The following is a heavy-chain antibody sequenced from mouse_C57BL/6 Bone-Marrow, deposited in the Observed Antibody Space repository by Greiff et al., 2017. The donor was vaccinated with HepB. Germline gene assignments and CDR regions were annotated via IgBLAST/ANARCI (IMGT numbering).Heavy chain of an antibody. CDR2: FHPYNDDT. CDR3: ARATTVVADWYFDV. CDR1: GYTFTTYP. V-gene: IGHV1-47*01. Sequence: QVQLKESGAELVKPGASVKMSCKASGYTFTTYPIEWMKQNHGKSLEWIGNFHPYNDDTKYNEKFKGKATLTVEKSSSTVYLELSRLTSDDSAVYYCARATTVVADWYFDVWGTGTTVTVSS. D-gene: IGHD1-1*01. J-gene: IGHJ1*03.